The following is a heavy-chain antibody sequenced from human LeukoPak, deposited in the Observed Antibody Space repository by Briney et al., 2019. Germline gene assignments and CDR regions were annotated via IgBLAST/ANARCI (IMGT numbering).Heavy chain of an antibody. Sequence: GRSLRLSCAASGFTFSSYGVHWVRQAPGKGLEWVAVISHDGSNKLYADSVKGRFTISRDNSKNTLYLQMNSLRAEDTAVYCCASGDYVDYWGQGTLVTVSS. V-gene: IGHV3-30*03. J-gene: IGHJ4*02. CDR2: ISHDGSNK. CDR1: GFTFSSYG. D-gene: IGHD4-17*01. CDR3: ASGDYVDY.